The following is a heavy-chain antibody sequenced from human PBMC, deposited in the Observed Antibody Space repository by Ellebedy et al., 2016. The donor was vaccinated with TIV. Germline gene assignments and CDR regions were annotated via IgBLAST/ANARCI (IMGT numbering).Heavy chain of an antibody. CDR3: ARVPVAGYYYGMDV. D-gene: IGHD6-19*01. CDR2: IIPIFGTA. V-gene: IGHV1-69*13. J-gene: IGHJ6*02. CDR1: GGTFSSYA. Sequence: SVKVSXXASGGTFSSYAISWVRQAPGQGLEWMGGIIPIFGTANYAQKFQGRVTITADESTSTAYMELSSLRSEDTAVYYCARVPVAGYYYGMDVWGQGTTVTVSS.